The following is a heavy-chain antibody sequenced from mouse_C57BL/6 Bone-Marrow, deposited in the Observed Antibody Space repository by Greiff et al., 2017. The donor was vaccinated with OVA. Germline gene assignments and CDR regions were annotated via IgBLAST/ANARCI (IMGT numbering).Heavy chain of an antibody. CDR2: IDPETGGT. CDR3: TRVEYDVGAMDY. Sequence: VQLQQSGAELVRPGASVTLSCKASGYTFTDYEMHWVKQTPVHGLEWIGAIDPETGGTAYNQKFKGKAILTADKSTSTAYMQLRSLTSEDSAVYYCTRVEYDVGAMDYWGQGTSGTVSS. J-gene: IGHJ4*01. V-gene: IGHV1-15*01. D-gene: IGHD2-4*01. CDR1: GYTFTDYE.